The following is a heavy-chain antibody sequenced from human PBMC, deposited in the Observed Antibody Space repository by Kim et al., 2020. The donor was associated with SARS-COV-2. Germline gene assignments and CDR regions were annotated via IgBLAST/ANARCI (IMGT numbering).Heavy chain of an antibody. J-gene: IGHJ6*03. Sequence: SVKVSCKASGGTFSSYAISWVRQAPGQGLEWMGRIIPILGIANYAQKFQGRVTITADKSTSTAYMELSSLRSEDTAVYYCATQDGGYSSSWENYYYYYMDVWGKGTTVTVSS. CDR3: ATQDGGYSSSWENYYYYYMDV. V-gene: IGHV1-69*04. CDR1: GGTFSSYA. D-gene: IGHD6-13*01. CDR2: IIPILGIA.